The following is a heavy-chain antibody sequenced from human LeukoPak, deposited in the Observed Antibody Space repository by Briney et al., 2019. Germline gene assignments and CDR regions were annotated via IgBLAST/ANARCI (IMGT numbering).Heavy chain of an antibody. J-gene: IGHJ6*03. CDR1: GDSISSGDYY. Sequence: SETLSLTCTVSGDSISSGDYYWGWIRQPPGKGLEWIGSIYYSGSTYYNPSLKSRVTISVDTSKNQFSLKLSSVTAADTAVYYCARDHSSSSFYYYYYMDVWGKGTTVTVSS. CDR3: ARDHSSSSFYYYYYMDV. D-gene: IGHD6-6*01. V-gene: IGHV4-39*07. CDR2: IYYSGST.